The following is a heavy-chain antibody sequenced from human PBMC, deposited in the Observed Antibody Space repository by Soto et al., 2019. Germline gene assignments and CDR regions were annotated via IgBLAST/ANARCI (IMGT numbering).Heavy chain of an antibody. V-gene: IGHV3-23*01. Sequence: PGGSLRLSCAAAGFTFGTYAMTWVRQSPGKGLEWVSSLTDSGVDTFYTDSVRGRVTISRDNSKNTLHLQMNSLRDEDTAIYFSARAHRRAPSDSWGQGPLVTVSP. CDR1: GFTFGTYA. CDR2: LTDSGVDT. J-gene: IGHJ4*02. D-gene: IGHD3-16*02. CDR3: ARAHRRAPSDS.